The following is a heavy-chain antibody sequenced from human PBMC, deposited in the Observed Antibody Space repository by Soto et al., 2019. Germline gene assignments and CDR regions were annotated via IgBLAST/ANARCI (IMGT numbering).Heavy chain of an antibody. CDR3: ASGVVVAATRSYYYYGMDV. CDR1: GGSVSSGSYY. CDR2: IYYSGCT. J-gene: IGHJ6*02. V-gene: IGHV4-61*01. D-gene: IGHD2-15*01. Sequence: PSETLSLTCTVSGGSVSSGSYYWSWIRQPPGKGLEWIGYIYYSGCTNYNPSLKSRVTISVDTSKNQFSLKLSSVTAADTAVYYCASGVVVAATRSYYYYGMDVWGQGTKVTVSS.